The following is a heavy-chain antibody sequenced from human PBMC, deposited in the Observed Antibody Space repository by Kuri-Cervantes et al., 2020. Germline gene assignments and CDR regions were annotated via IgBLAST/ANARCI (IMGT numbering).Heavy chain of an antibody. D-gene: IGHD3-22*01. J-gene: IGHJ4*02. CDR1: GFTFSDYY. V-gene: IGHV3-11*04. Sequence: GGSLRLSCAASGFTFSDYYMSWIRQAPGKGLEWVSYISSSGSTIYYADSVKGRFTISRDNSKNTLYLQMNSLRAEDTAVYYCAKESSGYCLDYWGQGTLVTVSS. CDR2: ISSSGSTI. CDR3: AKESSGYCLDY.